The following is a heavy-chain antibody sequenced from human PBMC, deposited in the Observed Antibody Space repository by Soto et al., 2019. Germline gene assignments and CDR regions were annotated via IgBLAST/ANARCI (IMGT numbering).Heavy chain of an antibody. D-gene: IGHD2-2*01. V-gene: IGHV3-7*01. J-gene: IGHJ4*02. CDR2: INQDGSES. CDR1: GLTFRSYW. CDR3: ARPARECSSPGCAN. Sequence: GGSLRLSCVVSGLTFRSYWMSWVRQAPGKGLEWVASINQDGSESYYVDSVKGRFTISRDNAKNSLYLQMTSLRAEDTAVYYCARPARECSSPGCANWGQGTLVTVSS.